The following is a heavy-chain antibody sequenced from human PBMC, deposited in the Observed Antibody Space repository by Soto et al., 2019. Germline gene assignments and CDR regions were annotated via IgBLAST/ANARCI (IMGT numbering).Heavy chain of an antibody. V-gene: IGHV4-34*01. CDR2: INPSGSI. J-gene: IGHJ4*02. D-gene: IGHD4-4*01. CDR1: GGSFSGYH. CDR3: ATFVGATTVTRGSPRDY. Sequence: PSETLSLTCAVYGGSFSGYHWSWFRQPPGKGLEWIGEINPSGSINCNPSLKSRVTISVDTSKNQFSLNLSSVTAADTAVYYCATFVGATTVTRGSPRDYWGQGTLVTSPQ.